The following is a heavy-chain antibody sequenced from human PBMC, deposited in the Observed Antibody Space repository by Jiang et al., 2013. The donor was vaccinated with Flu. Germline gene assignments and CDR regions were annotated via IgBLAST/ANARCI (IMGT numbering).Heavy chain of an antibody. V-gene: IGHV3-11*05. CDR1: FSDYY. CDR3: ARVSYIVVVPAASPHNWFDP. D-gene: IGHD2-2*01. J-gene: IGHJ5*02. CDR2: ISSSSSYT. Sequence: FSDYYMSWIRQAPGKGLEWVSYISSSSSYTNYADSVKGRFTISRDNAKNSLYLQMNSLRAEDTAVYYCARVSYIVVVPAASPHNWFDPWGQGTLVTVSS.